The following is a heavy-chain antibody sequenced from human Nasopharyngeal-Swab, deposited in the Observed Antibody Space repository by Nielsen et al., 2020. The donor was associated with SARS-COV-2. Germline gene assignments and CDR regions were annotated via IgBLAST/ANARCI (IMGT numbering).Heavy chain of an antibody. J-gene: IGHJ6*03. CDR3: ARENGGSVLVSYMDV. CDR2: ICSSGRNM. Sequence: GESLKISCAASGFTFSNYEMNRVRQAPGKGLEWVSYICSSGRNMYYADSVKGRFIISRDNATKSLFLQMSSLRAEDTAVYYCARENGGSVLVSYMDVWGKGTTVTVSS. D-gene: IGHD4-23*01. V-gene: IGHV3-48*03. CDR1: GFTFSNYE.